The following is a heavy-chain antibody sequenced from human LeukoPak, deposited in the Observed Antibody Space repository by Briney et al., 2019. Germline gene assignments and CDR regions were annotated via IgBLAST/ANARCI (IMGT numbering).Heavy chain of an antibody. CDR2: ISSSSSYI. Sequence: GGSLRLSCAASGFTFSSYSMNWVRQAPGKGLEWVSSISSSSSYIYYADSVKGRFTISRDNAKNSLYLHMNSLRDEDSAVYYCGRGGITIFGYWGQGILVTVSS. J-gene: IGHJ4*02. CDR3: GRGGITIFGY. V-gene: IGHV3-21*01. CDR1: GFTFSSYS. D-gene: IGHD3-3*01.